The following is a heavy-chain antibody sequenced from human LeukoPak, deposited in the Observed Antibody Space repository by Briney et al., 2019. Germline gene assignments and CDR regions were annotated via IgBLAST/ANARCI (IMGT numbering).Heavy chain of an antibody. CDR1: GGSIRSYY. V-gene: IGHV4-39*01. Sequence: SETLSLTCTVPGGSIRSYYWGWIRQPPGKGLEWIGSIYYSGSTYYNPSLKSRVTISVDTSKNQFSLKLSSVTAADTAVYYCARQVGATTGNAAFDIWGQGTMVTVSS. J-gene: IGHJ3*02. CDR2: IYYSGST. CDR3: ARQVGATTGNAAFDI. D-gene: IGHD1-26*01.